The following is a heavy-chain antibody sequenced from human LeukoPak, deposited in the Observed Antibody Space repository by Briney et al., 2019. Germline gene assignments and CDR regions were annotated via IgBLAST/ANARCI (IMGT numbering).Heavy chain of an antibody. V-gene: IGHV3-48*01. D-gene: IGHD3-16*01. Sequence: GGSLRLSCAASGFTFSSYSMNWVRQAPGKGLEWVSYISSSSSTIYYADSVKGRFTISRDNAKNSLYLQMSSLRAEDTAVYFCASVTQTTFGYYFDYWGQGTLVTVSS. J-gene: IGHJ4*02. CDR1: GFTFSSYS. CDR2: ISSSSSTI. CDR3: ASVTQTTFGYYFDY.